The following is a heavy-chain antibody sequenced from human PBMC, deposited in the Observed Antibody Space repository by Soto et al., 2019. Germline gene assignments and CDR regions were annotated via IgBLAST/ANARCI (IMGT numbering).Heavy chain of an antibody. CDR2: IYSGGST. CDR3: ARRALMTTVPDETFDI. CDR1: GFTVSSNY. J-gene: IGHJ3*02. D-gene: IGHD4-17*01. V-gene: IGHV3-53*04. Sequence: EVQLVESGGGLVQPGGSLRLSCAASGFTVSSNYMSWVRQAPGKGLEWVSVIYSGGSTYYADSVKGRITISRHNSKNTLYLQMNSLRAEDTAVYYCARRALMTTVPDETFDIWGQGTMVTVSS.